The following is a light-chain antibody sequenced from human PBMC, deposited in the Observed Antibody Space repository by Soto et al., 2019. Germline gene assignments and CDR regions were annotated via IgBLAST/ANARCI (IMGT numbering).Light chain of an antibody. CDR3: QRRSNWSTT. J-gene: IGKJ1*01. Sequence: EIGFTQSPGTLSLSKGERATLSCRASQSVSNYLAWYQQKPGQPPRLLIYDASNRATGIPARFSGSGSGTDFTLTISSLEPEDFAVYYCQRRSNWSTTFGQGTKVDIK. CDR1: QSVSNY. V-gene: IGKV3-11*01. CDR2: DAS.